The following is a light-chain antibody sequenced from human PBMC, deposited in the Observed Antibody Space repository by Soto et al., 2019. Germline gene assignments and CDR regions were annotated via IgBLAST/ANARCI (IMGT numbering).Light chain of an antibody. CDR1: SNDVGGYNS. J-gene: IGLJ2*01. CDR3: CSYTSTNHVL. Sequence: QSALTQPASVSGSPGQSITISCTGTSNDVGGYNSVSWYQQHPGKAPKLMIYSVSNRPSGVSNRFSGSKSGNTACLTFSGLQPMDEADYDCCSYTSTNHVLFGGGTNLTVL. CDR2: SVS. V-gene: IGLV2-14*01.